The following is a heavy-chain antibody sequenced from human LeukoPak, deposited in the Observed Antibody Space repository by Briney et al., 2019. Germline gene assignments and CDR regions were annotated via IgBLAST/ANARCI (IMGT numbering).Heavy chain of an antibody. CDR1: GYTFTGYY. J-gene: IGHJ5*02. V-gene: IGHV1-2*02. CDR2: INPNSGGT. D-gene: IGHD2-2*01. CDR3: ARERGSTSSGWFDP. Sequence: EASVRVSCKASGYTFTGYYMHWVRQAPGQGLEWMGWINPNSGGTNYAQKFQGRVTMTRDTSISTAYMELSRLRSDDTAVYYCARERGSTSSGWFDPWGQGTLVTVSS.